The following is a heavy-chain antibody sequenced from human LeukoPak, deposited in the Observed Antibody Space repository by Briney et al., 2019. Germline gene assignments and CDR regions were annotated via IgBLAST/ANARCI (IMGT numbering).Heavy chain of an antibody. J-gene: IGHJ4*02. D-gene: IGHD3-3*01. Sequence: PSETLSLTCAVYGGSFSGYYWSWIRQPPGKGLEWIGYIYYSGSTNYNPSLKSRVTISVDTSKNQFSLKLSSVTAADTAVYYCASSGRRGYDFWSGYWGQGTLVTDSS. CDR1: GGSFSGYY. CDR3: ASSGRRGYDFWSGY. CDR2: IYYSGST. V-gene: IGHV4-59*08.